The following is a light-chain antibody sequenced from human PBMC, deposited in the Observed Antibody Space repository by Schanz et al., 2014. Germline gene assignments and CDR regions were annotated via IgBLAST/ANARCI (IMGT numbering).Light chain of an antibody. CDR2: GAS. CDR1: QSVSSN. CDR3: QQYHTSRT. Sequence: EIVMTQSPATLSVSPGERATLSCRASQSVSSNLAWYQQKPGQAPRLLIYGASNRATGIPTRFSGSGSGTEFTLTISGLQSEDFAIYYCQQYHTSRTFGQGTKVEIK. J-gene: IGKJ1*01. V-gene: IGKV3-15*01.